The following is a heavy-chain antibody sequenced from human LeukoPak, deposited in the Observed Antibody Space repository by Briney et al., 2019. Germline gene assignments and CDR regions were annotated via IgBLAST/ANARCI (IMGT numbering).Heavy chain of an antibody. D-gene: IGHD2-8*01. CDR2: ISHDGSNR. Sequence: PGGSLRLSCAVSGFTFSSYAMHWVRQAPGKGLEWVAIISHDGSNRYYADSVKGRFTISRDNSKNTLWLQMNSLRVEDTAVYYCAKDGLVYSRSRYYFDYWGQGTLVTVSS. CDR3: AKDGLVYSRSRYYFDY. V-gene: IGHV3-30*18. CDR1: GFTFSSYA. J-gene: IGHJ4*02.